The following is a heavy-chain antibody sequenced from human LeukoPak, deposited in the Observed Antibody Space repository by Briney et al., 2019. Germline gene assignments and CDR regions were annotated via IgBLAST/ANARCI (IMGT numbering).Heavy chain of an antibody. V-gene: IGHV1-24*01. CDR2: FDPEDGET. D-gene: IGHD6-13*01. J-gene: IGHJ6*03. CDR1: GYTLTELS. CDR3: ATGLPDTAAGTGFLDYYYYMDV. Sequence: ASVKVSCKVSGYTLTELSMHWVRQAPGKGLEWMGGFDPEDGETIYAQKFQGRVTMTGDTSTDTAYMELSSLRSEDTAVYYCATGLPDTAAGTGFLDYYYYMDVWGKGTTVTVSS.